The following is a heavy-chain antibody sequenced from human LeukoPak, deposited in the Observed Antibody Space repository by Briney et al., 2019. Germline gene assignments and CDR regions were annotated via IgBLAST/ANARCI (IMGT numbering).Heavy chain of an antibody. CDR3: ATKRMYSNFDYYYYYMDV. CDR2: IIPIFGTA. V-gene: IGHV1-69*01. D-gene: IGHD4-11*01. CDR1: GGTFSSYA. J-gene: IGHJ6*03. Sequence: SVKVSCKASGGTFSSYAISWVRQAPGQGLEWMGGIIPIFGTANYAQKFQGRVTITADESTSTAYMELSSLRSEDTAVYYCATKRMYSNFDYYYYYMDVWAKGPRSPSP.